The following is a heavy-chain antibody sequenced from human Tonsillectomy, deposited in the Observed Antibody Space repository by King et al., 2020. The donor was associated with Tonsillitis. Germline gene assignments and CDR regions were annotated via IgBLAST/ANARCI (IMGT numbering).Heavy chain of an antibody. Sequence: QLQLQESGPGLVKPSGTLSLTCAVSGGSISSSNWWRWVRQPPGKGLEWIGEIYHSGSTNYNPSLKSRVTISVDKSKKQFSLKLSSLTAADTAVNYCARDSRKQWLGFDYWGQGTLVTASS. CDR1: GGSISSSNW. CDR2: IYHSGST. V-gene: IGHV4-4*02. CDR3: ARDSRKQWLGFDY. D-gene: IGHD6-19*01. J-gene: IGHJ4*02.